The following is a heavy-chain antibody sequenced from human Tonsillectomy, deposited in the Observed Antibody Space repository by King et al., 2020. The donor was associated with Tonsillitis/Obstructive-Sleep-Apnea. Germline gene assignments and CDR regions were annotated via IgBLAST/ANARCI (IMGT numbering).Heavy chain of an antibody. CDR1: GFTVSSNY. Sequence: VQLVESGGGVVQPGGSRRLSCAASGFTVSSNYMSWVRQAPGKGLEWVSVIYIGGSTYCADSVKGRFTISRDNPKNTLDLQMNSLRAEVTAVYYCAREVYSSSWCPAGLLDYWGQGTLVTVSS. CDR3: AREVYSSSWCPAGLLDY. V-gene: IGHV3-66*01. CDR2: IYIGGST. D-gene: IGHD6-13*01. J-gene: IGHJ4*02.